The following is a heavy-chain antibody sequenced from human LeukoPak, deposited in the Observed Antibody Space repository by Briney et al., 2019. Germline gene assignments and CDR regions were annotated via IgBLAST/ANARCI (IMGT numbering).Heavy chain of an antibody. D-gene: IGHD3-9*01. V-gene: IGHV1-3*01. Sequence: ASVKVSCKASGYTFTSYAMHWVRQAPGQRLEWMGWINAGNGNTKYSQKFQGRVTITRDTSASTAYMELSSLRSEDTAVYYCARVGPLRYFDLAISIWGQGTMVTVSS. CDR2: INAGNGNT. CDR3: ARVGPLRYFDLAISI. CDR1: GYTFTSYA. J-gene: IGHJ3*02.